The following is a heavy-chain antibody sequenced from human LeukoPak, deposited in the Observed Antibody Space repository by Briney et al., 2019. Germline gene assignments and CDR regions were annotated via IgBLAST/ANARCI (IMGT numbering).Heavy chain of an antibody. Sequence: PSETLSLTCTVSGYSISSGYYWGWIRQPPGKGLEWIGSIYHSGSTYYNPSLKSRVTISVDKSKNQFSLKLSSVTAADTAVYYCARDSHYYGSGSYFYWGQGTLVTVSS. CDR3: ARDSHYYGSGSYFY. J-gene: IGHJ4*02. V-gene: IGHV4-38-2*02. CDR1: GYSISSGYY. D-gene: IGHD3-10*01. CDR2: IYHSGST.